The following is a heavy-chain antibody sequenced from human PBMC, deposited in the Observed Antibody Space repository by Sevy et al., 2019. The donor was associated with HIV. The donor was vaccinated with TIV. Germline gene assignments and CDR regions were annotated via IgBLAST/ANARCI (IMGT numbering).Heavy chain of an antibody. Sequence: ASVKVSCKASGYTFTSYRITWVRQAPGQGLEWMGWISPHNGGTNHAQKLRGRVTMISDTSTSTAYMELRSLRSDDTAIYYCARAYCSGGSCYSLAHWGQGTLVTVSS. CDR1: GYTFTSYR. CDR2: ISPHNGGT. J-gene: IGHJ4*02. D-gene: IGHD2-15*01. V-gene: IGHV1-18*01. CDR3: ARAYCSGGSCYSLAH.